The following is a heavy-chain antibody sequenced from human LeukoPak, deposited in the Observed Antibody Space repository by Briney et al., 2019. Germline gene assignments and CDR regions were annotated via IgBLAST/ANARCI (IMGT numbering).Heavy chain of an antibody. CDR1: GGSISSYY. D-gene: IGHD5-12*01. CDR3: ARVRAVATITFYYYYGMDV. V-gene: IGHV4-59*01. Sequence: TSETLSLTCTVSGGSISSYYWSWIRQPPGKGLEWIGYIYYSGSTNYNPSLKSRVTISVDTSKNQFSLKLSSVTAADTAVYYCARVRAVATITFYYYYGMDVWGQGTTVTVSS. CDR2: IYYSGST. J-gene: IGHJ6*02.